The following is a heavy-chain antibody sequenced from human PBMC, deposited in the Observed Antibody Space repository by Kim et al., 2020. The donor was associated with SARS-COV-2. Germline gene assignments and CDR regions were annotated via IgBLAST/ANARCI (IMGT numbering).Heavy chain of an antibody. CDR1: GFTFSSYS. V-gene: IGHV3-21*01. D-gene: IGHD1-1*01. CDR2: ISSSSSYI. Sequence: GGSLRLSCAASGFTFSSYSMNWVRQAPGKGLEWVSSISSSSSYIYYADSVKGRFTISRDNAKNSLYLQMNSLRAEDTAVYYCARDDTSASGGYGAEYFQHWGQGTLVTVSS. J-gene: IGHJ1*01. CDR3: ARDDTSASGGYGAEYFQH.